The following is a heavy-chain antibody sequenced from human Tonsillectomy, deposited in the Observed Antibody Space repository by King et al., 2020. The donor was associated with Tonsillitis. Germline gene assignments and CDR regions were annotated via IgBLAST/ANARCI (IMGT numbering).Heavy chain of an antibody. J-gene: IGHJ4*02. CDR3: ERSGGDYYGSGSHYNFFDY. CDR1: GGSISSSNW. Sequence: QLQESGPGLVKPSGTLSLTCAVSGGSISSSNWWNWVRQPPGKGLEWIGEIHHSGSTNYNPSLKSRVTISVDKSKNQFSLKLSPVTAADTAVYYCERSGGDYYGSGSHYNFFDYWGQGTLVTVSS. CDR2: IHHSGST. D-gene: IGHD3-10*01. V-gene: IGHV4-4*02.